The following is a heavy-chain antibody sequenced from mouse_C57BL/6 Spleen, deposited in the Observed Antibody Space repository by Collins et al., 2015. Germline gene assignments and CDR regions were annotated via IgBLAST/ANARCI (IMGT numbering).Heavy chain of an antibody. D-gene: IGHD2-5*01. V-gene: IGHV3-6*01. CDR1: GYSITSGYY. CDR3: ARDQDSYYSNLWFAY. J-gene: IGHJ3*01. CDR2: ISYDGSN. Sequence: DVQLQESGPGLVKPSQSLSLTCSVTGYSITSGYYWNWIRQSPGNKLEWMGYISYDGSNNYNPSLKNRISITRDTSKNQFFLKLNSVTTEDTATYYCARDQDSYYSNLWFAYWGQGTLVTVSA.